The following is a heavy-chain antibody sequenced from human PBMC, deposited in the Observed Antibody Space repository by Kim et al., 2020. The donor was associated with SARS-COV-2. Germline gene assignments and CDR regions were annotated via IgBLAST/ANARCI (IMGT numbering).Heavy chain of an antibody. V-gene: IGHV3-30*04. CDR3: ARDHVPFGRDGMDV. CDR1: GFTFSSYA. Sequence: GGSLRLSCAASGFTFSSYAMHWVRQAPGKGLEWVAVISYDGSNKYYADSVKGRFTISRDNSKNTLYLQMNSLRAEDTAVYYCARDHVPFGRDGMDVWGQGTTVTVSS. D-gene: IGHD3-10*01. CDR2: ISYDGSNK. J-gene: IGHJ6*02.